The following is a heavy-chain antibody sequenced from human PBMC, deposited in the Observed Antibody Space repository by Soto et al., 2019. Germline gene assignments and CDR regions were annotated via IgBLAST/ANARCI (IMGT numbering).Heavy chain of an antibody. D-gene: IGHD2-15*01. V-gene: IGHV4-39*01. J-gene: IGHJ6*03. Sequence: QLQLQESGPGLVKPSETLSLTCTVSGDSITSSFYYWGWIRQPPGKGLAWIGSAYYSGTTYYSPSLESRVTISVDTSKNEYSLTLSSVPAADTAVYYCVRSFSGRSCCNMDVWGKGTTVPVSS. CDR1: GDSITSSFYY. CDR3: VRSFSGRSCCNMDV. CDR2: AYYSGTT.